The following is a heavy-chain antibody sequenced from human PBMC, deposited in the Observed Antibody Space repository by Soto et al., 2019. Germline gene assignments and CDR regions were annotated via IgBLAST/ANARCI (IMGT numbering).Heavy chain of an antibody. V-gene: IGHV1-69*06. Sequence: SVKVSCKASGGSFSTYAISWVRQAPGQGLEWMGGIIPIFGTPNYAQKFQGRVTITADRSTSTAYLELNSLRSEDTAVYYCAAPRTDGYKVPDPSTYYYYGLDVWGQGTTVTVSS. CDR1: GGSFSTYA. D-gene: IGHD5-12*01. CDR2: IIPIFGTP. CDR3: AAPRTDGYKVPDPSTYYYYGLDV. J-gene: IGHJ6*02.